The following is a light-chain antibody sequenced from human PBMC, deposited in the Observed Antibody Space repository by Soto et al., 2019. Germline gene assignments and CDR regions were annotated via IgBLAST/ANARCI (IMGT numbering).Light chain of an antibody. CDR1: SSNIGAGYD. Sequence: QSVLTQPPSVSGAPGQRVTISCTGSSSNIGAGYDVHWYQQLPGTAPKLLIYGNSKRPSGVPDRFSGSKSGTSASLAITGLQAEDEADYYCQSYYRSLSGVVFGGGTKLTVL. CDR2: GNS. V-gene: IGLV1-40*01. J-gene: IGLJ2*01. CDR3: QSYYRSLSGVV.